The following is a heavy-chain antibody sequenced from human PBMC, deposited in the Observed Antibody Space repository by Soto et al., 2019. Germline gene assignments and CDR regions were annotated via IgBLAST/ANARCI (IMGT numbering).Heavy chain of an antibody. Sequence: DVQLVESGGGLIQPGESLRLSCAAFGFTISGKKYVAWVRQAPGKGLEWVSALYDLDGSFYAASVKGRFTTSIDSSKTTVYIQMNDLRPDDTAVYYCATWHEREHAYDVWGQGTTVTVSS. J-gene: IGHJ3*01. CDR3: ATWHEREHAYDV. V-gene: IGHV3-53*01. CDR1: GFTISGKKY. CDR2: LYDLDGS. D-gene: IGHD1-1*01.